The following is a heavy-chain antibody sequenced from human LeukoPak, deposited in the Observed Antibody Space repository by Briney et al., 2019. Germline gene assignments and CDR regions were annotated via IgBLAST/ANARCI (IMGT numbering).Heavy chain of an antibody. D-gene: IGHD3-3*01. J-gene: IGHJ6*03. V-gene: IGHV1-46*01. Sequence: ASVKVSCKASGYTFTSYYMHWVRQAPGQGLEWMGIINPSGGSTSYAQKFQGRVTMTRDMSTSTVYMELSSLRSEDTAVYYCARDQAFSYYYYFMDVWGKGTTVTVSS. CDR2: INPSGGST. CDR3: ARDQAFSYYYYFMDV. CDR1: GYTFTSYY.